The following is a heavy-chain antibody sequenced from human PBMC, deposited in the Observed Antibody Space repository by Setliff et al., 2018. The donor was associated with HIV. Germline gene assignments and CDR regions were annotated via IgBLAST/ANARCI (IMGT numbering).Heavy chain of an antibody. CDR1: GGSISSYY. V-gene: IGHV4-59*01. CDR2: IYYSGST. J-gene: IGHJ6*04. Sequence: SETLSLTCTVSGGSISSYYWSWIRQPPGKGLEWIGYIYYSGSTNYNPSLKSRVTISVDTSKNQFSLKLSSVIAADTAVYYCARIFGDQGYYYGMDVWGKGTKVTVPQ. D-gene: IGHD3-3*01. CDR3: ARIFGDQGYYYGMDV.